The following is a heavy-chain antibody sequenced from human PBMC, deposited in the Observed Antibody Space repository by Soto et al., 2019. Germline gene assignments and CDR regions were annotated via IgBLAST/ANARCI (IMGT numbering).Heavy chain of an antibody. J-gene: IGHJ5*02. V-gene: IGHV5-51*01. CDR2: IYPGDSDT. CDR1: GYSFTSYW. D-gene: IGHD2-2*01. Sequence: EVQLVQSGAEVKKPGESLKISCKGSGYSFTSYWIGWVRQMPGKGLEWMGIIYPGDSDTRYSPSFQGQVTISADKSISTAYLQWSSLKASDTAMYYCARQTDIVVVPAALYNWFDPWGQGTLVTVSS. CDR3: ARQTDIVVVPAALYNWFDP.